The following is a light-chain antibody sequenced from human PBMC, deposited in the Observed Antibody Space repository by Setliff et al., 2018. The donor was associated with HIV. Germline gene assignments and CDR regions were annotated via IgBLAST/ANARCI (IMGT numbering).Light chain of an antibody. CDR3: ALYMGSGIWV. CDR1: SGSVFTSYY. CDR2: NTN. V-gene: IGLV8-61*01. Sequence: QAVVTQEPSFSVSPGGTVTLACGLNSGSVFTSYYPSWYQQTPGQAPRTLIYNTNTRSSGVPDRFSGSILGNKAALTITGAQADDESDFYCALYMGSGIWVFGGGTKVTVL. J-gene: IGLJ3*02.